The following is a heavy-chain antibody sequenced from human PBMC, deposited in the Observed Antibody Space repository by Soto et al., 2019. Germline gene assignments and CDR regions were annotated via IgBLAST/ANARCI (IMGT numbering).Heavy chain of an antibody. D-gene: IGHD2-15*01. CDR2: ISSSGTII. Sequence: GGSLRLSCAASGFTFSDYYIILIRQAPGKGLEWVSYISSSGTIIYHADSVKGRFTISRDNAKNSLFLQMNSLRAEDTAVYYCARGKSIFYGMDVWGQGTTVTVSS. CDR3: ARGKSIFYGMDV. V-gene: IGHV3-11*01. J-gene: IGHJ6*02. CDR1: GFTFSDYY.